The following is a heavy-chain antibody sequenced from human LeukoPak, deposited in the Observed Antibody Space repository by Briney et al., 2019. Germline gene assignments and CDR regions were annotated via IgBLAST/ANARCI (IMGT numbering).Heavy chain of an antibody. CDR1: GFTFSSYE. CDR2: ISRSGSTI. CDR3: ARDPQRDGYNWAPTSHY. Sequence: GGSLRLSCAASGFTFSSYEMNWVRQAPGKGLEWVSYISRSGSTIYYAGSVKGRFTISRDNAKNSLYLQMNSLRAEDTAVYYCARDPQRDGYNWAPTSHYWGQGTLVTVSS. J-gene: IGHJ4*02. V-gene: IGHV3-48*03. D-gene: IGHD5-24*01.